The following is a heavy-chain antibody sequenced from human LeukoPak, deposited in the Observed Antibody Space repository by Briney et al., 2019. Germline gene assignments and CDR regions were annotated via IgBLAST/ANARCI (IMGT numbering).Heavy chain of an antibody. Sequence: GGSLRLSCTASGFSFSGHWMHWARQLPGKGLVWVSRISPTGSTTSYADSVKGRFTVSRDNAKNSLYLQMNSLRPEDTALYYCAKVGDSIYFLEYGMDAWGQGTTVTVSS. CDR3: AKVGDSIYFLEYGMDA. CDR2: ISPTGSTT. D-gene: IGHD3-22*01. J-gene: IGHJ6*02. CDR1: GFSFSGHW. V-gene: IGHV3-74*01.